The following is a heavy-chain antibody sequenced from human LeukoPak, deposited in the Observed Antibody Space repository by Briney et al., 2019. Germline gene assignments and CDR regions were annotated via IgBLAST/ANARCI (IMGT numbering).Heavy chain of an antibody. J-gene: IGHJ6*02. Sequence: PSETLSLTCTVSGGSISSYYWSWIRQPAGKGLEWIGRIYTSGSTNYNPSLKSRVTMSVDTSKNQFSLKLSSVTAADTAVYYCARDLIDIVVVPAARTYYYYGMDVWGQGTTGTVSS. D-gene: IGHD2-2*01. CDR3: ARDLIDIVVVPAARTYYYYGMDV. CDR2: IYTSGST. CDR1: GGSISSYY. V-gene: IGHV4-4*07.